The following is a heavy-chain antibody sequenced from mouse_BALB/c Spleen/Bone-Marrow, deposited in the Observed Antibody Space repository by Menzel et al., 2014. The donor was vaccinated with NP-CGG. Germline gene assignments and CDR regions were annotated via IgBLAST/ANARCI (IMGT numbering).Heavy chain of an antibody. CDR2: INPNNGGT. Sequence: EVQGVESGPEVVKPGASVKISCKPSGYTFXEYTMHWVKQSHGKSLEWIGGINPNNGGTTYNQKFKGKATLTVDKSSSTAYMELRSLTSEDSAVYYCARSYGYERSWFAYWGQGTLVTVSA. V-gene: IGHV1-18*01. D-gene: IGHD2-2*01. CDR3: ARSYGYERSWFAY. CDR1: GYTFXEYT. J-gene: IGHJ3*01.